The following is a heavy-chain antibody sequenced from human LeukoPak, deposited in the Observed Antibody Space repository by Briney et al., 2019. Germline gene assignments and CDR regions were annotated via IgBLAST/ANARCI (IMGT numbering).Heavy chain of an antibody. J-gene: IGHJ5*02. D-gene: IGHD2-15*01. CDR1: GFTFSSYG. V-gene: IGHV3-30*02. Sequence: GGSLRLSCAASGFTFSSYGMHWVRQAPGKGLEWVAFIRYDGSNKYYADSVKGRFTISRDNSKNTLYLQMNSLRAEDTAVYYCAKRGGLSSLFDPWAREPWSPSPQ. CDR3: AKRGGLSSLFDP. CDR2: IRYDGSNK.